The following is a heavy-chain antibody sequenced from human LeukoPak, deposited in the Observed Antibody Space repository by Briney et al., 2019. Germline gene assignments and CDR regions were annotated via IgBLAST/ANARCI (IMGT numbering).Heavy chain of an antibody. CDR2: ISYSGST. J-gene: IGHJ4*02. V-gene: IGHV4-30-4*01. CDR3: VRGTAGTSDEDY. Sequence: PSETLSLTCTVSGDSINNGDYYWSWIRQPPGKGLEGIGYISYSGSTYYNPSLKSRVAISVDTSKNQFSLKLTSVTAADTSIYYCVRGTAGTSDEDYWGQGTLVTVSS. CDR1: GDSINNGDYY. D-gene: IGHD1-1*01.